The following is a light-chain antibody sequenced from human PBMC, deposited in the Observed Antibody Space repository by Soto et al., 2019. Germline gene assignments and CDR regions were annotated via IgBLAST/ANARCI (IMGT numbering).Light chain of an antibody. Sequence: QSALAQPASVSRSPGQSITISCTGSNSDIGTYNYVSWYQQLPGKAPKLVISEVSNRPSGISGRFSGSKSGNAASLTISGLQAEDEATYYCSSYTSTSTLYVFGPGTKVTVL. CDR1: NSDIGTYNY. CDR2: EVS. J-gene: IGLJ1*01. V-gene: IGLV2-14*01. CDR3: SSYTSTSTLYV.